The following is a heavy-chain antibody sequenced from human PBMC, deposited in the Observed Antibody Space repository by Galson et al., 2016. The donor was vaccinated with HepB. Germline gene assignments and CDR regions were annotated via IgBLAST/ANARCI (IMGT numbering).Heavy chain of an antibody. CDR2: IYYSGST. CDR3: ARRFRYTYGPPYGMDV. D-gene: IGHD5-18*01. CDR1: GGSIRNYF. Sequence: ETLSLTCTVSGGSIRNYFWHWIRQPPGKGLEWIGSIYYSGSTYYNPSLQSRVTISVDTSKNQFSLKMSSVTAADTAVYYCARRFRYTYGPPYGMDVWGQGTTVTVSS. J-gene: IGHJ6*02. V-gene: IGHV4-39*01.